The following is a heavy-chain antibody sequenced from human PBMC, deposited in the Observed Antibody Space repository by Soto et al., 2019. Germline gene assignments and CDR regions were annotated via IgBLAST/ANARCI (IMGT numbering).Heavy chain of an antibody. Sequence: QVQLVQSGAEVKKPGASVKVSCKASGYTFTSYALHWVRQAPGQRLEWMGWINAGNGNTKSPQKFQDRVTITRDTSASTAYMELSSLRSEDTSVYYCARNLGGWPDYWGQGTLVTVSS. CDR1: GYTFTSYA. D-gene: IGHD6-19*01. CDR2: INAGNGNT. CDR3: ARNLGGWPDY. J-gene: IGHJ4*02. V-gene: IGHV1-3*01.